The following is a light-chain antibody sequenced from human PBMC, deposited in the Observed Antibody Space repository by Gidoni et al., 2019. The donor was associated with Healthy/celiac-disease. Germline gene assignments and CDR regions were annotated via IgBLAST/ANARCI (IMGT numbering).Light chain of an antibody. CDR3: QQYDNLLRDT. Sequence: DIQITQSPSSLSASVGDRVTITCQASQDISNYLNWYQQKPGKAPKLLIYDASNLETGVPSRFSGSGAGTDFTFTISSLQPEDIATYYCQQYDNLLRDTFGGGTKVEIK. J-gene: IGKJ4*01. CDR1: QDISNY. CDR2: DAS. V-gene: IGKV1-33*01.